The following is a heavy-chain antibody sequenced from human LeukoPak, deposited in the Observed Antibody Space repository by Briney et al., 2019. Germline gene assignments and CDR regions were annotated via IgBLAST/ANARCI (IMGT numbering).Heavy chain of an antibody. CDR3: VKVTNSDWNMFFDY. J-gene: IGHJ4*02. V-gene: IGHV3-23*01. CDR2: ISGTGTGT. Sequence: GGSLRLSCAASGFTFTNYVLNWVRQAPGKGLEWVSTISGTGTGTHYVDSVKGRFTISGDNSKNTLFLQMNSLRAEDTAVYHCVKVTNSDWNMFFDYWGQGTLVTVSS. CDR1: GFTFTNYV. D-gene: IGHD1/OR15-1a*01.